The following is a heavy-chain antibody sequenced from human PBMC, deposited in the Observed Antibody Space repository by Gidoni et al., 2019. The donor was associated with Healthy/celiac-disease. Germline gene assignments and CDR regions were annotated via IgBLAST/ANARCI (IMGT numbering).Heavy chain of an antibody. V-gene: IGHV3-30-3*01. Sequence: QVQLVESGGGVVQPGRSLRLSCAASGFTFSSYAMHWVRQAPGKGLEWVAVISYDGSNKYYADSVKGRFTISRDNSKNTLYLQMNSLRAEDTAVYYCARERTVGAFDIWGQGTMVTVSS. CDR3: ARERTVGAFDI. CDR1: GFTFSSYA. J-gene: IGHJ3*02. CDR2: ISYDGSNK.